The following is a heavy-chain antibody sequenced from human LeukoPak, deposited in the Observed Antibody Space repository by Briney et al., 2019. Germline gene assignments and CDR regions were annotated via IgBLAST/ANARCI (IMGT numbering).Heavy chain of an antibody. CDR2: IYTSGST. CDR3: AREYCSSTSCYTGKFDY. V-gene: IGHV4-4*07. D-gene: IGHD2-2*02. J-gene: IGHJ4*02. CDR1: GGSISSYY. Sequence: SETLSLTCTVSGGSISSYYWSWIRQPAGKGLEWIGRIYTSGSTNYNPSLKSRVTMSVDTSKNQFSLKLSSVTAADTAVYYCAREYCSSTSCYTGKFDYWGQGTLVTVSS.